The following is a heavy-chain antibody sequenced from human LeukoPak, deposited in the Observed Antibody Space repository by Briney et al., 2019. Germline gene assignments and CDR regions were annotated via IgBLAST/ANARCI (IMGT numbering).Heavy chain of an antibody. CDR2: INHSGST. V-gene: IGHV4-34*01. D-gene: IGHD2-2*02. CDR3: ARTRPDIVVVPAAISQRGYYYYYYYMDV. CDR1: GGSFSGYY. Sequence: SSETPSLTCAVYGGSFSGYYWSWIRQPPGKGLEWIGEINHSGSTNYNPSLKSRVTISVDTSKNQFSLKLSSVTAADTAVYYCARTRPDIVVVPAAISQRGYYYYYYYMDVWGKGTTLTVSS. J-gene: IGHJ6*03.